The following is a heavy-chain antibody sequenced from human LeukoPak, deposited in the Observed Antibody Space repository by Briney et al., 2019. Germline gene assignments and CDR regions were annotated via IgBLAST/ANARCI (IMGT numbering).Heavy chain of an antibody. D-gene: IGHD3-22*01. V-gene: IGHV3-30*02. CDR1: GFSFSSYA. J-gene: IGHJ4*02. Sequence: PGGSQRLSCAASGFSFSSYAMNWVRQAPGKGLEWVAFIRYDGSNKYYADSVKGRFTISRDNSKNTLYLQMNSLRAEDTAVYYCAKENDYYDSSGYYFDYWGQGTLVTVSS. CDR3: AKENDYYDSSGYYFDY. CDR2: IRYDGSNK.